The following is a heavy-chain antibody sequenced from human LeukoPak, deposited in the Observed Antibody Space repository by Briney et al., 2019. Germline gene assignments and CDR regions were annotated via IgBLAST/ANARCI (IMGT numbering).Heavy chain of an antibody. D-gene: IGHD7-27*01. J-gene: IGHJ4*02. V-gene: IGHV3-66*01. CDR3: ARGGGGTPARRGPNWEYYFDY. Sequence: GGSLRLSCAASGFTVSSNYMSWVCQAPGKGLEWVSVLYSGGSTYYADSVKGRFAISRHNSKHTLYLQMNSLRAEDTAVYYCARGGGGTPARRGPNWEYYFDYWGQGTLVTVSS. CDR1: GFTVSSNY. CDR2: LYSGGST.